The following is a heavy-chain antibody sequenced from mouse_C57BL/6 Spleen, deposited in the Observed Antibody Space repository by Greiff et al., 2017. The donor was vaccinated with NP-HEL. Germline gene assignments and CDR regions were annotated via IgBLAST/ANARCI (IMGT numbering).Heavy chain of an antibody. V-gene: IGHV1-52*01. CDR1: GYNFTSYW. J-gene: IGHJ3*01. CDR3: ASKEGYVPFAY. CDR2: IDPYDSET. Sequence: QVQLQQPGAELVRPGSSVKLSCKASGYNFTSYWMHWVKQRPIQGLEWIGNIDPYDSETHYNQKFKDKATLTVDKSSSTAYMQLSSLTSEDSAVDYDASKEGYVPFAYWGQGTLVTVSA. D-gene: IGHD3-1*01.